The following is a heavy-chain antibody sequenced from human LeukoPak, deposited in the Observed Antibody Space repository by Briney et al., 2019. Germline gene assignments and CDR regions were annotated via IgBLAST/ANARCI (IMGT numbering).Heavy chain of an antibody. Sequence: GGSLRLSCAASGLTFSSYCMTWVRQAPGKGLEWVANINQDGSEKYYVDSVKGRFTISRDNAKNTLYLQMNSLRAEDTAVYYCARDSGSGSYSGYWGLGTLVTVSS. J-gene: IGHJ4*02. V-gene: IGHV3-7*01. CDR3: ARDSGSGSYSGY. D-gene: IGHD3-10*01. CDR1: GLTFSSYC. CDR2: INQDGSEK.